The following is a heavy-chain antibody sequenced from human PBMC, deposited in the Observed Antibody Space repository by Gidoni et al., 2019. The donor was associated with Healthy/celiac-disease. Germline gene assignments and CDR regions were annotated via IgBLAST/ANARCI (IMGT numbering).Heavy chain of an antibody. Sequence: EVQLVESGGGLVKPGGSLRLSCAASGFTFSSYSMNGVRQAPGKGLEWVSSISSSSSYIYYADSVKGRFTISRDNAKNSLYLQMNSLRAEDTAVYYCARGAYGSGGDWYFDLWGRGTLVTVSS. CDR1: GFTFSSYS. V-gene: IGHV3-21*01. D-gene: IGHD6-25*01. CDR2: ISSSSSYI. J-gene: IGHJ2*01. CDR3: ARGAYGSGGDWYFDL.